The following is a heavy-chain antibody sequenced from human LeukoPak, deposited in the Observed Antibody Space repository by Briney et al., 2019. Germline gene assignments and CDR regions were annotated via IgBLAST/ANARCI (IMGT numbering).Heavy chain of an antibody. CDR3: ARDRSDDSSGYFPYYFDY. D-gene: IGHD3-22*01. CDR2: IYYSGST. V-gene: IGHV4-61*01. J-gene: IGHJ4*02. CDR1: GGSVSSGSYY. Sequence: PSETLSLTCTVSGGSVSSGSYYWTWIRQPPGKGLEWIGYIYYSGSTNYNPSLKSRVTISVDTSKNQFSLKLSSVTAADTAVYYCARDRSDDSSGYFPYYFDYWGQGTLVTVSS.